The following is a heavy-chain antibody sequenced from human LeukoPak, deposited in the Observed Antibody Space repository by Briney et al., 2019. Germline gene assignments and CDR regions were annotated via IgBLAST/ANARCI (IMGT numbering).Heavy chain of an antibody. J-gene: IGHJ4*02. CDR3: ATYIVSTRIFDY. D-gene: IGHD5/OR15-5a*01. V-gene: IGHV5-51*01. Sequence: GESLKISCKGSGFSFTKYRMGWVRQMPGKGLEWMGIIYPGDSATAYSPSFQGRVTISADKSISTAYLQWSSLKASDTAVYFCATYIVSTRIFDYWGQGTLVTVSS. CDR1: GFSFTKYR. CDR2: IYPGDSAT.